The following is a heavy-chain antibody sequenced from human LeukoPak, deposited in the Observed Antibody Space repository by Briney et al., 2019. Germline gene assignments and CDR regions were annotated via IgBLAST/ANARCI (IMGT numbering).Heavy chain of an antibody. V-gene: IGHV3-74*01. CDR3: ARRVVVAAAPYYFDY. CDR1: GFTFSSYW. Sequence: GGPLRLSCAASGFTFSSYWMHWVRQGPGKGLVWVSRINSDGSSTNYADSVRGRFTISRDNAGNTLYLQMNSLRVEDTAVYYCARRVVVAAAPYYFDYWGQGTLVTVSS. J-gene: IGHJ4*02. D-gene: IGHD2-2*01. CDR2: INSDGSST.